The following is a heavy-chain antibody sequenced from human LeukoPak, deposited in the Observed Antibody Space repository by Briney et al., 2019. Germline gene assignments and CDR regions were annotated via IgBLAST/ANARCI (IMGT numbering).Heavy chain of an antibody. J-gene: IGHJ4*02. CDR3: ARGFGGSSSGSSDY. CDR2: ISSSTNYI. Sequence: PGGSLRLSCAASGFTFSSYSMNWVRQAPGKGLEWVSSISSSTNYIYYADSVKGRFTISRDNAKNSLYLQMNSLRAEDTAVYYCARGFGGSSSGSSDYWGLGTLVTVSS. D-gene: IGHD3-10*01. CDR1: GFTFSSYS. V-gene: IGHV3-21*01.